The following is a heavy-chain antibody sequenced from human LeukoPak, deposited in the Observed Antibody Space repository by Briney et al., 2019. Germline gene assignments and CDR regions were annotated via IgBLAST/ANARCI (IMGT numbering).Heavy chain of an antibody. J-gene: IGHJ4*02. CDR2: IYYSSTT. V-gene: IGHV4-39*01. CDR3: ARHVFHSSSSYYEFFDY. Sequence: PSETLSLTCTVSGGSISSGPYYWGWIRQPPGKGLEWIVRIYYSSTTYYNPSLKSLVTISVDTSKNHFSLKLISVTAAHTAVYYCARHVFHSSSSYYEFFDYWGQGTLVTVSS. CDR1: GGSISSGPYY. D-gene: IGHD3-22*01.